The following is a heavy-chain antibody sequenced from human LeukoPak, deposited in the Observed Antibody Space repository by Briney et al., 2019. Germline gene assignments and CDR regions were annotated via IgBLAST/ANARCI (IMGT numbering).Heavy chain of an antibody. J-gene: IGHJ3*02. CDR3: ASGVHYTSGWIDI. CDR2: ISSSGSTI. Sequence: GGSLRLSCAASGFTFRSNEMNWVRQAPGKGLEWLSYISSSGSTIHYVDSVKGRFTISRDNAENSLFLQMNSLRAEDTAVYYCASGVHYTSGWIDIWGQGTMVTVSS. CDR1: GFTFRSNE. D-gene: IGHD6-19*01. V-gene: IGHV3-48*03.